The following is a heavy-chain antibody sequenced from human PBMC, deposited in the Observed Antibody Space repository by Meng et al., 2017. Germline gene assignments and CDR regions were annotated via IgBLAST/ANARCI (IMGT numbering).Heavy chain of an antibody. CDR3: ARTDYGGYWYFDL. J-gene: IGHJ2*01. D-gene: IGHD4-17*01. Sequence: QLQLQESGSGLVKPSQTLSLTCAVSGGSISSGGYSWSWIRQPPGKGLEWIGYIYHSGSTYYNPSLKSRVTISVDRGKNQFSLKLSSVTAADTAVYYCARTDYGGYWYFDLWGRGTLVTVSS. CDR1: GGSISSGGYS. CDR2: IYHSGST. V-gene: IGHV4-30-2*01.